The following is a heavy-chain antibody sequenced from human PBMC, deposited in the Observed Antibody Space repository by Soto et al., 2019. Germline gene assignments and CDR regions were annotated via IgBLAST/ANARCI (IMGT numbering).Heavy chain of an antibody. CDR3: VSYRGAFYFDH. J-gene: IGHJ4*02. CDR2: VYYGGT. V-gene: IGHV4-59*01. D-gene: IGHD4-4*01. CDR1: GGSMSSNY. Sequence: SETLSLTCTVSGGSMSSNYWSWIRQSPAKGLEWIGFVYYGGTNYNPSFESRVTTSVDTPKKQFSLELSDVTAADTAVYYCVSYRGAFYFDHWGQGTLVTVSS.